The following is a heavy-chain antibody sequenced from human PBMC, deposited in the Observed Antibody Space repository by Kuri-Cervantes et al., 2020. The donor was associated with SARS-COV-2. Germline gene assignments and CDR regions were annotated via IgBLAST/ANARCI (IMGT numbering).Heavy chain of an antibody. D-gene: IGHD3-22*01. V-gene: IGHV1-24*01. CDR2: FDPEDGET. CDR3: ATAPKSRGYYYAPFYFDY. CDR1: GFTFSSYA. J-gene: IGHJ4*02. Sequence: GESLKISCAASGFTFSSYAMSWVRQAPGKGLEWMGGFDPEDGETIYAQKFQGRVTMTEDTSTDTAYMELSSLRSEDTAVYYCATAPKSRGYYYAPFYFDYWGQGTLVTVSS.